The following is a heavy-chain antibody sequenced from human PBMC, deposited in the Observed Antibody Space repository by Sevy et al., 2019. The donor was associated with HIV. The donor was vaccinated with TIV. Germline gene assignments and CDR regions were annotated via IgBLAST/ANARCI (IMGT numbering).Heavy chain of an antibody. CDR2: ISFVASNK. Sequence: GGSLRLSCAASGFTFSRYSMHWVRQAPGKGLEWVATISFVASNKHYADSVKGRFTISRDNFQNSLFLQMNSLRPEDTAVYYCALERLSSDVAEYFQNWGQGTLVTVSS. J-gene: IGHJ1*01. CDR3: ALERLSSDVAEYFQN. D-gene: IGHD1-1*01. CDR1: GFTFSRYS. V-gene: IGHV3-30*04.